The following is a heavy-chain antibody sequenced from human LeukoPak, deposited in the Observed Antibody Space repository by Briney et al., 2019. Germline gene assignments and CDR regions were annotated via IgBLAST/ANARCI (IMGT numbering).Heavy chain of an antibody. J-gene: IGHJ4*02. CDR1: GFTFTKYW. Sequence: GGSLRLSCAASGFTFTKYWMTWVRQAPGKGLEWVGNIKQDGSDKNYMDSVKGRFTISRDNTKNSVYLQMSSLRAEDTAVYYCAREVWGPEYWGQGTLVIVSS. CDR3: AREVWGPEY. CDR2: IKQDGSDK. V-gene: IGHV3-7*01. D-gene: IGHD1-14*01.